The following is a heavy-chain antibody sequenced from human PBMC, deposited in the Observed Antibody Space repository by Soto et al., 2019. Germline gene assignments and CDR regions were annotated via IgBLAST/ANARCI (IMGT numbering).Heavy chain of an antibody. Sequence: QVQLVQSGAEVKKPGSSVKVSCKASGGTFSSYAISWVRQAPGQGLEWMGGIIPIFGTANYAQKFQGRVTITVDESTSTAYMELSSLRSEDTAVYYCARDWGYYGSGSYYYGMDVWGQGTTVTVSS. J-gene: IGHJ6*02. D-gene: IGHD3-10*01. CDR1: GGTFSSYA. CDR2: IIPIFGTA. CDR3: ARDWGYYGSGSYYYGMDV. V-gene: IGHV1-69*01.